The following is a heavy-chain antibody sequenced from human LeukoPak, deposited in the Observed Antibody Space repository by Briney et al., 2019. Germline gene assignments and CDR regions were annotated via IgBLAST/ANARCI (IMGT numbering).Heavy chain of an antibody. D-gene: IGHD3-22*01. CDR2: IRYDGSNK. CDR1: GFTFSSYG. J-gene: IGHJ3*02. V-gene: IGHV3-30*02. Sequence: GGSLRLSCAASGFTFSSYGMHWVRQAPGKGLEWVAFIRYDGSNKYYADSVKGRFTISRDNSKNTLYLQMNSLRAEDTAVYYCAKQDSSGYWPVDAFDIWGQGTMVTVSS. CDR3: AKQDSSGYWPVDAFDI.